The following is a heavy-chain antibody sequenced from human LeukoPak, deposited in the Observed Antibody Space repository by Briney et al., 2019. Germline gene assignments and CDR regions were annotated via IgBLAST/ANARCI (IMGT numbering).Heavy chain of an antibody. V-gene: IGHV4-39*01. D-gene: IGHD6-6*01. CDR3: ARHVEIAARPRWFDP. J-gene: IGHJ5*02. CDR1: GGSISSSSYY. Sequence: SETLSLTCTVSGGSISSSSYYWGWIRQPPGKGLEWIGNIYYSGSTYYNPSLKSRVTISADTSKNQFSLKLSSVTAADTAVYYCARHVEIAARPRWFDPWGPGTLVTVSS. CDR2: IYYSGST.